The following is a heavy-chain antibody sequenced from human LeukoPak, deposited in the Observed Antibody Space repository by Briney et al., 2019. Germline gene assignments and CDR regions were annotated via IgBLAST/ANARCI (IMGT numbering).Heavy chain of an antibody. CDR3: ARRYCSSSSCTFDY. J-gene: IGHJ4*02. V-gene: IGHV3-48*03. D-gene: IGHD2-2*01. CDR1: GFTLSSYE. CDR2: ISSGGSTK. Sequence: GGSLRLSCGASGFTLSSYEMNWVRQAPGKGLEWVSYISSGGSTKYYADSVKGRFTISRDNAKNSLYLQMNSLRAEDTAVYYCARRYCSSSSCTFDYWGQGTLVTVSS.